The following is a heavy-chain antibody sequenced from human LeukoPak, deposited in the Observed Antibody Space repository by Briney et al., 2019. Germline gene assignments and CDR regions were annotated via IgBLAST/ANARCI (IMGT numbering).Heavy chain of an antibody. Sequence: GGSLRLSCVASGFTFSNAWMNWVRQAPGKGLEWVSAISGSGGSTYYADSVKGRFTISRDNSKNTLYLQMNSLRAEDTALYYCAKTGGIAAAHWGQGTLVTVSS. V-gene: IGHV3-23*01. CDR2: ISGSGGST. CDR1: GFTFSNAW. CDR3: AKTGGIAAAH. D-gene: IGHD6-13*01. J-gene: IGHJ4*02.